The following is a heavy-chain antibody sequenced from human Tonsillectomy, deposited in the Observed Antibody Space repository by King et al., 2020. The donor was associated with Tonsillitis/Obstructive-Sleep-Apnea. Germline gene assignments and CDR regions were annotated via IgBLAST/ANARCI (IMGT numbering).Heavy chain of an antibody. V-gene: IGHV2-5*02. CDR1: GFSLSTSGVG. J-gene: IGHJ4*02. CDR2: ISWDEDE. Sequence: TLKESGPTLVKPTQTLTLTCTFSGFSLSTSGVGVGWIRQPPGEALEWLALISWDEDERYSPSLKSRLTITKDTSKNQVVLTVTNMDPVDTATYYCAHRPSARYFGYWGQGTLVTVSS. CDR3: AHRPSARYFGY.